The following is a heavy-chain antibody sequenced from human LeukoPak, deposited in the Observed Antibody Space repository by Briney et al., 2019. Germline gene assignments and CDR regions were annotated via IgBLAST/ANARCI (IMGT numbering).Heavy chain of an antibody. V-gene: IGHV3-11*01. CDR3: ARDSRYCSSTSCYFYYYYYMDV. CDR2: ISSSGSTI. CDR1: GFTFSDYY. D-gene: IGHD2-2*01. Sequence: GGSLRLSCAASGFTFSDYYMSWIRQAPGKGLEWVSYISSSGSTIYYADSVKGRLTISRDNAKNSLYLQMNSLRAEDTAVYYCARDSRYCSSTSCYFYYYYYMDVWGKGTTVTVSS. J-gene: IGHJ6*03.